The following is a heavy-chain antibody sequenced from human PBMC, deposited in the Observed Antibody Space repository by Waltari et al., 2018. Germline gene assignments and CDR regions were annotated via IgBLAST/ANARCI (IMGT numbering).Heavy chain of an antibody. CDR2: IYRTGKT. Sequence: QVQLRESGPGLVNPSGPLSLTCIVSGDSLTNNFWWSWVRHRPGKSLEWLGQIYRTGKTNYNPSLESRVTVSSDTSNNQLSLKLTSATAADTAIYYCARDRGKGLYLDSWGQGILVTVSP. CDR3: ARDRGKGLYLDS. V-gene: IGHV4-4*02. D-gene: IGHD2-15*01. J-gene: IGHJ4*02. CDR1: GDSLTNNFW.